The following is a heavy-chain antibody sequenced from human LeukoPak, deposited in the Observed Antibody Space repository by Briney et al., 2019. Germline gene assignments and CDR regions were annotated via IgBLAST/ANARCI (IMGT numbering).Heavy chain of an antibody. D-gene: IGHD3-10*01. CDR1: GFTFSSYA. CDR2: ISGSGGST. CDR3: VKDRRNPGRPGGPFEP. Sequence: PGGSLRLSCAASGFTFSSYAMSWVRQAPGKGLEWVSAISGSGGSTYYADSVKGRFTISRDNSKNTLYLQMNSLRPEDTALYYCVKDRRNPGRPGGPFEPWGQGTLVTVSS. V-gene: IGHV3-23*01. J-gene: IGHJ5*02.